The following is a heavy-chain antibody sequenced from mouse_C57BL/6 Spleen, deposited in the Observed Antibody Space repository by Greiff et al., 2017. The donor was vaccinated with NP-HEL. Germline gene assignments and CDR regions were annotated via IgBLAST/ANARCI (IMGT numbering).Heavy chain of an antibody. CDR3: ARAYYGSPFAY. V-gene: IGHV3-6*01. CDR2: ISYDGSN. D-gene: IGHD1-1*01. Sequence: EVKLMESGPGLVKPSQSLSLTCSVTGYSITSGYYWNWIRQFPGNKLEWMGYISYDGSNNYNPSLKNRISITRDTSKNQFCLKLNSVTTEDTATYYCARAYYGSPFAYWGQRTLVTVSA. J-gene: IGHJ3*01. CDR1: GYSITSGYY.